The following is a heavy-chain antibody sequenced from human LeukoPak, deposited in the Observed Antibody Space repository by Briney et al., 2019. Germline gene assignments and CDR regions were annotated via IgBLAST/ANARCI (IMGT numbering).Heavy chain of an antibody. CDR2: TYYRSKWYN. Sequence: SRTLSLTCAISGDSVSSNNAAWNWIRQSPSRGLEWLGRTYYRSKWYNDYAVSVKSRITINPDTSKNQFSLQLNSVTPEDTAVYYCARDNYYDSSGYYFDVYYYYGMDVWGQGTTVTVSS. CDR3: ARDNYYDSSGYYFDVYYYYGMDV. D-gene: IGHD3-22*01. J-gene: IGHJ6*02. CDR1: GDSVSSNNAA. V-gene: IGHV6-1*01.